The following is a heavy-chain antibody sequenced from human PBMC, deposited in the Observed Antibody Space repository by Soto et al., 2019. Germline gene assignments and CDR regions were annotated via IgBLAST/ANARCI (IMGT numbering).Heavy chain of an antibody. CDR2: IFSNDEK. V-gene: IGHV2-26*01. CDR1: GFSLSNARMG. Sequence: QVTLKESGPVLVKPTETLTLTCTVSGFSLSNARMGVSWIRQPPGKALEWLAHIFSNDEKSHSTSLKSSLTNSQDTSKSQVVLTMTKMDPVDTPTYYWARIGLRPGFDPWGQGTLVTVSS. CDR3: ARIGLRPGFDP. D-gene: IGHD2-21*02. J-gene: IGHJ5*02.